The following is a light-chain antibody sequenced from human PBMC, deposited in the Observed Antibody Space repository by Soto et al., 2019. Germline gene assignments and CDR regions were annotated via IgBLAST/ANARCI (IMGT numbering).Light chain of an antibody. Sequence: DIQMTQSPSTLSASVGDRFTVTCRASQSISSWLAWYQQKPGKAPKLLIYDASSLESGVPSRFSGSGSGREFTLTISSLQPDDFATYYCQQYNSYSITFGQGTRLEIK. V-gene: IGKV1-5*01. CDR2: DAS. CDR3: QQYNSYSIT. CDR1: QSISSW. J-gene: IGKJ5*01.